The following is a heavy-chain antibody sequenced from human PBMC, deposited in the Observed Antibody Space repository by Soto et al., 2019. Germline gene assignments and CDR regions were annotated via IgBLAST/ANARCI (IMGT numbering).Heavy chain of an antibody. CDR3: ARGKSYCSGGSCRVYDY. J-gene: IGHJ4*02. CDR1: GYTFTSYD. Sequence: QVQLVQSGAEVKKPGASVKVSCKASGYTFTSYDINWVRQATGQGLEWMGWMNPNSGNTGYAQKFQGRVTMTRNTSIRTAYMELSSLRSEDTAVYYCARGKSYCSGGSCRVYDYWGQGTLVTVSS. CDR2: MNPNSGNT. D-gene: IGHD2-15*01. V-gene: IGHV1-8*01.